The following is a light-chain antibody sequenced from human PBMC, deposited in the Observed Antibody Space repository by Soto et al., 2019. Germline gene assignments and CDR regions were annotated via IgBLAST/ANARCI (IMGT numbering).Light chain of an antibody. Sequence: DIVMTQSPDSLAVSLGERATINCKSSQSVLYSSNNKNYLAWYQQKPGQPPKLLIYWASTRESGVPDRFSVSGSGTDFTLTISSLQAEDVAVYYCQQYYSTPPITFGQGTRLEIK. CDR1: QSVLYSSNNKNY. V-gene: IGKV4-1*01. CDR3: QQYYSTPPIT. CDR2: WAS. J-gene: IGKJ5*01.